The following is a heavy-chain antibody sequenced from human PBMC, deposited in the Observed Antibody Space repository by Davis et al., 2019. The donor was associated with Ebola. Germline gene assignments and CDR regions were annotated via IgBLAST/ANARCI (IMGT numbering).Heavy chain of an antibody. V-gene: IGHV3-7*03. CDR3: TLMGLWFGADY. J-gene: IGHJ4*02. CDR2: IKQDGSEK. D-gene: IGHD3-10*01. Sequence: PGGSLRLSCAASGFTFSSYWMSWVRQAPGKGLEWVANIKQDGSEKYYVDSVKGRFTISRDDSKNTLYLQMNSLKTEDTAVYYCTLMGLWFGADYWGQGTLVTVSS. CDR1: GFTFSSYW.